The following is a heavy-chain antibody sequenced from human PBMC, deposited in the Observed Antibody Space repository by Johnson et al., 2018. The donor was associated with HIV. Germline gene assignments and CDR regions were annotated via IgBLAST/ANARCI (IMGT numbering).Heavy chain of an antibody. CDR2: ISNDGNT. CDR3: ARDDIQILGGYSSNWPENSFDV. D-gene: IGHD6-13*01. CDR1: GFTFDDYG. V-gene: IGHV3-66*01. J-gene: IGHJ3*01. Sequence: VQLVESGGGVVRPGGSLRLSCAASGFTFDDYGMSWVRQAPGKGLEWVSLISNDGNTYYADSVKGSFTISRDISQNTLHLQMNSLNAEDTAMYYCARDDIQILGGYSSNWPENSFDVWGQGTMVTVSS.